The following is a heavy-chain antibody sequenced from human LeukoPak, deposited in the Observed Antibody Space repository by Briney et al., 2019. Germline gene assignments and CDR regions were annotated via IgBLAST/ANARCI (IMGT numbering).Heavy chain of an antibody. CDR1: GFTFDDYA. CDR3: AKDPGDYPLYYFDY. V-gene: IGHV3-9*01. CDR2: ISWNSGSI. Sequence: TGGSLRLSCAASGFTFDDYAMPWVRHAPGKGLEWVSGISWNSGSIGYADSVKGRFTISRDNAKNSLYLQMNSLRAEDTALYYCAKDPGDYPLYYFDYWGQGTLVTVSS. D-gene: IGHD4-17*01. J-gene: IGHJ4*02.